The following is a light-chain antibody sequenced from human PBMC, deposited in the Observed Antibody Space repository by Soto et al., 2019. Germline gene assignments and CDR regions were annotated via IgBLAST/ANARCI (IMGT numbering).Light chain of an antibody. CDR3: QQYDTSPFT. V-gene: IGKV3D-20*01. CDR1: QTVSRNS. Sequence: EIVLTQSPATLSLSPGERATLSCGASQTVSRNSLVWYQQRPGLAPRLLIYDVSTRLTGIPDRFSGSGSGTDFTLTISRLEPEDFAVYYCQQYDTSPFTFGGGTKVDIK. CDR2: DVS. J-gene: IGKJ4*01.